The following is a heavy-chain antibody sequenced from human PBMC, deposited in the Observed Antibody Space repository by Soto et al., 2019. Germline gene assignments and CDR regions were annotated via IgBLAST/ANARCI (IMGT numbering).Heavy chain of an antibody. CDR3: ARDGATPYYSFSYFDL. CDR1: GGSISSYY. Sequence: QVQLQESGPGLVKPSETLSLTCTVSGGSISSYYWSWIRQPPGKGLEWIGYIYYSGSTNYNPSLTSRVTISVDTSKNQFSLTLSSVTAADTAVYYCARDGATPYYSFSYFDLWGRGTLVTVSS. J-gene: IGHJ2*01. V-gene: IGHV4-59*01. D-gene: IGHD3-10*01. CDR2: IYYSGST.